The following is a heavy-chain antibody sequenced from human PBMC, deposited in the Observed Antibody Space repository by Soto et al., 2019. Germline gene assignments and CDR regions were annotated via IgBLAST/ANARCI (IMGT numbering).Heavy chain of an antibody. D-gene: IGHD6-6*01. CDR2: ISGSGVNT. CDR3: AKDLTVRPSYMDV. Sequence: VQLLESGGGLVQPGGSLRLSCAASGFTFSTYAMSWARQAPGKGLEWVSAISGSGVNTYHADSVKGRFTISRDNSKNTLYLQMNSLRAEDTAVYYCAKDLTVRPSYMDVWGKGTTVTVSS. CDR1: GFTFSTYA. V-gene: IGHV3-23*01. J-gene: IGHJ6*03.